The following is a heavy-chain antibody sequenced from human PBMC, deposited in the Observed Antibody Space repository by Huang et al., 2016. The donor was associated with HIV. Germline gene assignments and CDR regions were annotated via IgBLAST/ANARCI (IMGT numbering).Heavy chain of an antibody. V-gene: IGHV1-69*13. CDR1: GGTFSSYA. J-gene: IGHJ4*02. Sequence: QVQLVQSGAEVKKPGSSVKVSCKASGGTFSSYAISWVRQAPGQGLGGMGGIIPIFGTANYAQKFQGRVTITADESTSTADMELSSLRSEDTAVYYCARARGYYDSSVSYYFDYWGQGTLVTVSS. D-gene: IGHD3-22*01. CDR3: ARARGYYDSSVSYYFDY. CDR2: IIPIFGTA.